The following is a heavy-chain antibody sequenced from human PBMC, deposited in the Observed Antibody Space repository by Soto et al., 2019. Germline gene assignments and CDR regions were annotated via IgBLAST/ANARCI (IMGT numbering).Heavy chain of an antibody. CDR3: ARAPYYYDSSGYYYSPDY. CDR2: IIPIFGTA. D-gene: IGHD3-22*01. CDR1: GGTFSSYA. V-gene: IGHV1-69*01. J-gene: IGHJ4*02. Sequence: QVQLVQSGAEVKKPGSSVKVSCKASGGTFSSYAISWVRQAPGQGLEWMGGIIPIFGTANYAQKFQGRVTITADESTSTDYMELSSLRSEDTAVYYCARAPYYYDSSGYYYSPDYWGQGTLVTVSS.